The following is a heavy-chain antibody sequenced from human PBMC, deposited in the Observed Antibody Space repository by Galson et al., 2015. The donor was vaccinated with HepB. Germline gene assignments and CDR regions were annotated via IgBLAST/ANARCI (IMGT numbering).Heavy chain of an antibody. CDR2: IKQDESEQ. D-gene: IGHD2-21*01. V-gene: IGHV3-7*01. Sequence: SLRLSCAASGFTLTNYRMSWVRQAPGKGLEWVANIKQDESEQYYANSVKGRFTISRDNAMNSLYLLMNSLRGEDTAVYYCARVNWVIGTWHMDVWGRGTTVTPSS. CDR1: GFTLTNYR. J-gene: IGHJ6*03. CDR3: ARVNWVIGTWHMDV.